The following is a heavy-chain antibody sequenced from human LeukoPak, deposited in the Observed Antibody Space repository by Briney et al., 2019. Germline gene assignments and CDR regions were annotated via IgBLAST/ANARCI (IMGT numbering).Heavy chain of an antibody. CDR2: INPNSGGT. J-gene: IGHJ3*02. CDR3: ARVGSLEWLFYAFDI. D-gene: IGHD3-3*01. CDR1: GYTFTGYY. Sequence: ASVKVSCKASGYTFTGYYMHWVRQAPGQGLEWMGWINPNSGGTNYAQKFQGRVTMTGDTSISTAYMELSRLRSDDTAVYYCARVGSLEWLFYAFDIWGQGTMVTVSS. V-gene: IGHV1-2*02.